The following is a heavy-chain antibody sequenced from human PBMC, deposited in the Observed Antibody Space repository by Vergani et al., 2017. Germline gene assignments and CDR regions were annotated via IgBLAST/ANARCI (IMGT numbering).Heavy chain of an antibody. Sequence: QVQLVESGGGLAKPGGSLRLSCAASGFSFSDYYMTWIRQAPGKGLEWVSYISNSGNTIEYADSVKGRFSISRDNAKSSLFLQMESLRAEDTAVYYCAKPYSGSVSMKGWFDPWGEGTLVTVS. CDR1: GFSFSDYY. CDR2: ISNSGNTI. V-gene: IGHV3-11*01. D-gene: IGHD3-10*01. CDR3: AKPYSGSVSMKGWFDP. J-gene: IGHJ5*02.